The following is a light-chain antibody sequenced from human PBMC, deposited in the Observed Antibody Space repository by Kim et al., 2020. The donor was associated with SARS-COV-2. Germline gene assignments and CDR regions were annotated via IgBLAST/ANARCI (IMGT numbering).Light chain of an antibody. CDR2: DVS. CDR1: QDIGNS. V-gene: IGKV1-33*01. CDR3: QQYHTLPLT. J-gene: IGKJ4*01. Sequence: DIQMTQSPSSLSASVGDRVTITCQASQDIGNSVNWYQQKPGKATEFLIYDVSNLEKGVPARFSGSGSGTDFTLTISSLQPEDYATYYCQQYHTLPLTFGGGTKLEI.